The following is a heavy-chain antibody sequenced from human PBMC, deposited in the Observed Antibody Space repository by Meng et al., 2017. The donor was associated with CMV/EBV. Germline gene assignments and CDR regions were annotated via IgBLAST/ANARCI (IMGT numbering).Heavy chain of an antibody. J-gene: IGHJ4*02. CDR2: ISSSSSYI. CDR1: GFTFSSYS. CDR3: AKDPGDFWSGPYPPDY. V-gene: IGHV3-21*04. Sequence: GGSLRLSCAASGFTFSSYSMNWVRQAPGKGLEWVSSISSSSSYIYYADSVKGRFTISRDNSKNTLYLQMNSLRAEDTAVYYCAKDPGDFWSGPYPPDYWGQGTLVIVSS. D-gene: IGHD3-3*01.